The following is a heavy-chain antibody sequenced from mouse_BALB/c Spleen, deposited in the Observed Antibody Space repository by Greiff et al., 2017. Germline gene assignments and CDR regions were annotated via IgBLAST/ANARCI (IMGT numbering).Heavy chain of an antibody. CDR2: ISYSGST. CDR3: ARSGLRGYAMDY. CDR1: GYSITSGYY. J-gene: IGHJ4*01. D-gene: IGHD2-4*01. V-gene: IGHV3-2*02. Sequence: VQLKESGPGLVKPSQSLSLTCSVTGYSITSGYYWNWIRQFPGNKLEWMGYISYSGSTSYNPSLKSRISITRDTSKNQFFLQLNSVTTEDTATYYCARSGLRGYAMDYWGQGTSVTVSS.